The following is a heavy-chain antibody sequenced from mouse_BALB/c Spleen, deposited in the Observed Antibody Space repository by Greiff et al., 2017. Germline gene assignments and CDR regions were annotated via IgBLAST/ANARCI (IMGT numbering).Heavy chain of an antibody. CDR1: GYSITSGYY. CDR3: ARGDLTLFDY. J-gene: IGHJ2*01. D-gene: IGHD4-1*01. CDR2: ISYDGSN. V-gene: IGHV3-6*02. Sequence: DVKLEESGPGLVKPSQSLSLTCSVTGYSITSGYYWNWIRQFPGNKLEWMGYISYDGSNNYNPSLKNRISITRDTSKNQFFLKLNSVTTEDTATYYCARGDLTLFDYWGQGTTLTVSS.